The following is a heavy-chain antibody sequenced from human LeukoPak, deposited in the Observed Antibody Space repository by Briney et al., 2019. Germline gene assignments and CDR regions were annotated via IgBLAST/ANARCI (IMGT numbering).Heavy chain of an antibody. CDR3: ARTGPGSGWARYYFDY. CDR2: ISGSGGST. J-gene: IGHJ4*02. D-gene: IGHD6-19*01. V-gene: IGHV3-23*01. Sequence: GGPLRLSCAASGFTFSSYAMIWVRQAPGKGLEWVSAISGSGGSTYYGDSVKGRFTISRDNSKNTLYLQMNSLRADDTAVYYCARTGPGSGWARYYFDYWGPGTLVTVSS. CDR1: GFTFSSYA.